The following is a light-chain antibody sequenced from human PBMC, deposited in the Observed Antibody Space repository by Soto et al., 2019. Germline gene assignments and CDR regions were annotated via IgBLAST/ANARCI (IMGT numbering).Light chain of an antibody. CDR3: QQYYSTLLT. CDR2: WAS. CDR1: QSVFFSSNNKNY. J-gene: IGKJ4*01. V-gene: IGKV4-1*01. Sequence: DIVMTQSPDSLAVSLGERATINCKSSQSVFFSSNNKNYLAWYQQKPGQPPKLLIYWASTRESGVPDRFSDSGSGTDFTLTISSLQAEDVAVYYCQQYYSTLLTFGGGTKVEIK.